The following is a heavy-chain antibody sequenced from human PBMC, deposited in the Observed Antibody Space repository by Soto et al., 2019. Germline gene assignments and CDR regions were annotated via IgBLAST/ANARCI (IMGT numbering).Heavy chain of an antibody. CDR3: AKKVNSGPGSQYFDY. V-gene: IGHV3-23*01. J-gene: IGHJ4*02. D-gene: IGHD3-10*01. Sequence: GGSLRLSCAASGFTFSSYSMSWVRQAPGKGLEWVSGFRSSGDGGTTCYADSVKGRFTISRDNSKNTLFLRMNSLRAEDTAIYYCAKKVNSGPGSQYFDYWGQGTLVTVSS. CDR2: FRSSGDGGTT. CDR1: GFTFSSYS.